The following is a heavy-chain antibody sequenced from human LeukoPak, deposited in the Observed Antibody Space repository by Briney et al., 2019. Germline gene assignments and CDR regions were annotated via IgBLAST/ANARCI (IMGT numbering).Heavy chain of an antibody. V-gene: IGHV4-4*07. J-gene: IGHJ6*03. CDR3: ARDRGYYDILTGSPAYYMDV. Sequence: PSETLSLTCTVSGGSISSYYWSWIRQPAGKGLEWIGRIYTSGSTNYNPSLKSRVTMSVDTSKNQFSLKLSSVTAADTAVYYCARDRGYYDILTGSPAYYMDVWGKGTTVTISS. CDR2: IYTSGST. CDR1: GGSISSYY. D-gene: IGHD3-9*01.